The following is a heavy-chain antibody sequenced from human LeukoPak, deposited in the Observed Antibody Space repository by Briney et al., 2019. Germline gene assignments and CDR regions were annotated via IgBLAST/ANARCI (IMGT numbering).Heavy chain of an antibody. V-gene: IGHV3-21*01. J-gene: IGHJ5*02. D-gene: IGHD3-10*01. Sequence: KSGGSLRLSCAASGFTFSSYSMNWVRQAPGKGLEWVSSISSSSSYIYYADSVKGRFTISRDNAKNSLYLQMNSLRAEDTAVYYCARGDNYDSDWFDPCGQGTLVTVSS. CDR3: ARGDNYDSDWFDP. CDR1: GFTFSSYS. CDR2: ISSSSSYI.